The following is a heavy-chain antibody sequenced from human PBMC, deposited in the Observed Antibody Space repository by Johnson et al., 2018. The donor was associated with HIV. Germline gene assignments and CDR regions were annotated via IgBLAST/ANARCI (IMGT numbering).Heavy chain of an antibody. CDR1: GFTVSSNY. D-gene: IGHD6-13*01. V-gene: IGHV3-66*02. Sequence: VQLVESGGGLVQPGGSLRLSCAASGFTVSSNYMTWVRQGPGKGLEWVSVFNSGGSLGYADSVKGRFTISSDNAKNSLYLQMNSLRAEDTALYYCAKGRAAAGPDAFDIWGQGTMVTVSS. CDR2: FNSGGSL. CDR3: AKGRAAAGPDAFDI. J-gene: IGHJ3*02.